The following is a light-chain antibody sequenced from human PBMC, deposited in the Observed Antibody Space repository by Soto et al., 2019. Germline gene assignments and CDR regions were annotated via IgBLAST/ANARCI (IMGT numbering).Light chain of an antibody. CDR3: TSWTTSTTMI. V-gene: IGLV2-14*03. J-gene: IGLJ2*01. Sequence: QSALTQPASVSGSPGQSITISCTGTSSDIGAYTFVSWYQQHPGKAPKLMLYDVNIRPSGVPNRFPGSTSGNTASLTISGLQAEDEADYYCTSWTTSTTMIFGGGTKVTAL. CDR1: SSDIGAYTF. CDR2: DVN.